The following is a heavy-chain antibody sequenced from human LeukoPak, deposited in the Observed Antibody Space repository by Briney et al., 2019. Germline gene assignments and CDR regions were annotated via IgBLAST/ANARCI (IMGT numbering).Heavy chain of an antibody. V-gene: IGHV3-23*01. D-gene: IGHD3-10*01. CDR1: GFTFSSYA. CDR3: AKIGDGSGSHLVDV. J-gene: IGHJ6*04. CDR2: ISGSGGRT. Sequence: PGGSLRLSCAASGFTFSSYAMSRVRQAPGKGLEWVSSISGSGGRTHYTDSVKGRFTISRDNSKNTLYLQMNSLRAEDTAVYYCAKIGDGSGSHLVDVWGKGTTVTISS.